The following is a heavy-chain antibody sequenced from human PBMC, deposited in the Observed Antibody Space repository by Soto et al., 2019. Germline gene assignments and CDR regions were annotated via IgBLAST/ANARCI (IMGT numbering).Heavy chain of an antibody. D-gene: IGHD3-3*01. CDR2: STSPSSFI. CDR3: ALGAVVSMGQELDF. CDR1: GFTFSSHG. J-gene: IGHJ4*02. Sequence: EVQLVESGGGLVKPGGSLRLSCAASGFTFSSHGMNWVRQAPGKGLEWVSCSTSPSSFIYYADSVKGRFTISRDNAKDSRSLQLASLRAEDSAVYYWALGAVVSMGQELDFWGQGILVTVSS. V-gene: IGHV3-21*01.